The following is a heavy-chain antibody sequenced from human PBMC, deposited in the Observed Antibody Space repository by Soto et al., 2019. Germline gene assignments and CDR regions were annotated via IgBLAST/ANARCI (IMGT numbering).Heavy chain of an antibody. D-gene: IGHD1-26*01. CDR2: IIPIFGTA. CDR1: VGTFSRYA. CDR3: ASHSGSSPEGRYYYGMDV. J-gene: IGHJ6*02. Sequence: QVQLVQSGAEVKKPGSSVKVSCKASVGTFSRYAISWVRQAPGQGLEWMGGIIPIFGTADYAQKFQGRVTITADESTSTAYMELSSLRSEDTAVYYCASHSGSSPEGRYYYGMDVWGQGTTVTVSS. V-gene: IGHV1-69*12.